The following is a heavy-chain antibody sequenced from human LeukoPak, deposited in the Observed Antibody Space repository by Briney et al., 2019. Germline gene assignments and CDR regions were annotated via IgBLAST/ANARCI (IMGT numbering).Heavy chain of an antibody. CDR1: GGSISSYY. D-gene: IGHD1-26*01. V-gene: IGHV4-59*01. CDR3: ARDHSGSYFWYFDY. J-gene: IGHJ4*02. CDR2: IYYSGST. Sequence: SETLSLTCTVSGGSISSYYWSWIRQPTGKGLEWIGYIYYSGSTNYNPSLKSRVTISVDTSKNQFSLKLSSVTAADTAVYYCARDHSGSYFWYFDYWGQGTLVTVSS.